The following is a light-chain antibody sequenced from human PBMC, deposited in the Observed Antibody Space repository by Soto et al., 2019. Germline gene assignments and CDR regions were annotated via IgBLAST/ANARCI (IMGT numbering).Light chain of an antibody. Sequence: LVLTQSPATLSLSPGESATLSCRASQSVSSSLAWYQQKPGQAPRLLIYDASHRATGIPARFSGSGSGTEFTLTISSLQSEDFAVYYCQQYNNWPPWTFGQGTKVEIK. CDR3: QQYNNWPPWT. CDR1: QSVSSS. V-gene: IGKV3-15*01. CDR2: DAS. J-gene: IGKJ1*01.